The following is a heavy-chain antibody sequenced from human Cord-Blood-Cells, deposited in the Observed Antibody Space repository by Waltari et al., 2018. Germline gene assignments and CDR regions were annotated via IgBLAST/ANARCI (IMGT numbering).Heavy chain of an antibody. J-gene: IGHJ4*02. D-gene: IGHD6-6*01. CDR2: IYYSGRT. CDR1: GGSISSSSYY. Sequence: QLQLQESGPGLVKPSETLSLTCTVSGGSISSSSYYWGWIRQPPGKGLEWIGSIYYSGRTYYNPSLKSRVTISVDTSKNQFSLKLSSVTAADTAVYYCARAYSSSYYFDYWGQGTLVTVSS. V-gene: IGHV4-39*01. CDR3: ARAYSSSYYFDY.